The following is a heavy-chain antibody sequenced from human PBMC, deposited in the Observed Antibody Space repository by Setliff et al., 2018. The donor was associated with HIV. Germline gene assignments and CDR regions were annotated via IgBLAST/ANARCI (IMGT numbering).Heavy chain of an antibody. J-gene: IGHJ4*02. CDR3: ARGGISMIPHYFFDY. CDR2: IRSSSSSV. Sequence: PGGSLRLSCAASGFNFNAYHMNWVRQAPGKGLEWVSSIRSSSSSVYYADSVKGRFTISRDNANNSLFLQMNSLGAEDTAMYYCARGGISMIPHYFFDYWGQGSLVTVSS. CDR1: GFNFNAYH. V-gene: IGHV3-21*01. D-gene: IGHD3-22*01.